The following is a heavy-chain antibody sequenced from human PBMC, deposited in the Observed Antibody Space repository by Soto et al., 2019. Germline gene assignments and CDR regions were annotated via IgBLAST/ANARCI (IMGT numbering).Heavy chain of an antibody. J-gene: IGHJ4*02. CDR2: IYYSGST. CDR3: ARLLAVAGTLFDY. D-gene: IGHD6-19*01. V-gene: IGHV4-59*01. CDR1: GGSISSYY. Sequence: SETLSLTCTVSGGSISSYYWSWIRQPPGKGLEWIGYIYYSGSTHYNPSLKSRVTISVDTSKNQFSLKLSSVTAADTAVYYCARLLAVAGTLFDYWGQGTLVTVSS.